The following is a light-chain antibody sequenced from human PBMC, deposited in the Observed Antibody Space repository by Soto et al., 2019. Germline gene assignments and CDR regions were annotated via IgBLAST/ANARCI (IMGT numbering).Light chain of an antibody. CDR2: KVS. CDR1: QSLAYSDGNTY. CDR3: MQGTHWPPYN. J-gene: IGKJ2*01. V-gene: IGKV2-30*01. Sequence: DVVMTQSPLSLPVTLGQPASISCRSSQSLAYSDGNTYLNWFQQRPGQSPGRLIYKVSNRHSGVPGRSSGSESGTDFTLKISRVEAENVGVYYCMQGTHWPPYNFGQGTKLEIK.